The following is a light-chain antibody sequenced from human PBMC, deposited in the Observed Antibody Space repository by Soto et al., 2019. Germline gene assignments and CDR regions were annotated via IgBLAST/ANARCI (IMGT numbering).Light chain of an antibody. V-gene: IGLV2-11*01. CDR2: DVS. Sequence: QSVLTQPRSVSGSPGQSVTISCTGSSSDVGGYNYVSWYQQHPGKAPKLMIYDVSKRPSGVPDRFSGSKSDNTASLTISGLQAEDEADYYCCSYAGSYTYVFGTGTKATV. J-gene: IGLJ1*01. CDR3: CSYAGSYTYV. CDR1: SSDVGGYNY.